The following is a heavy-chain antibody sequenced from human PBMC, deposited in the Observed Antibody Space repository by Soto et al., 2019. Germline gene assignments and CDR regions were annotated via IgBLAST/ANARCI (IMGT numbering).Heavy chain of an antibody. CDR3: ARVRFGELV. J-gene: IGHJ4*02. V-gene: IGHV3-23*01. CDR1: GFTVSSYA. CDR2: IGVGGGDR. Sequence: EVQLLESGGGLVQPGGSLRLSCAASGFTVSSYAMSWVRQAPGKGLEWVSIIGVGGGDRYYPESVKGRITISRDNSRATLYLEMNSLRDEDTAVYYCARVRFGELVWGQGALVTVSS. D-gene: IGHD3-10*01.